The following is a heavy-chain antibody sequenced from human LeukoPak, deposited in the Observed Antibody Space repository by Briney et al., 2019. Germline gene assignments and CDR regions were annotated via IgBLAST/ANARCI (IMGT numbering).Heavy chain of an antibody. J-gene: IGHJ5*02. CDR2: INHSGST. CDR3: ARGGRDSSANWFDP. D-gene: IGHD3-22*01. Sequence: SETLSLTCAVYGGSFSGYYWSWIRQPPGKGLEWIGEINHSGSTNQNPSLKSRVTISVDTSKNQFSLKLSSVTAADTAVYYCARGGRDSSANWFDPWGRGTPVTVSS. CDR1: GGSFSGYY. V-gene: IGHV4-34*01.